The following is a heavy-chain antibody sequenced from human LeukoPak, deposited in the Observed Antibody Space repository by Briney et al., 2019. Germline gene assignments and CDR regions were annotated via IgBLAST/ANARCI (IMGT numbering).Heavy chain of an antibody. D-gene: IGHD3-3*01. Sequence: SETLSLTCTVSGGSIRSSYYYWGWIRQPPGKGLEWIGYIYYSGSTNYNPSLKSRVTISVDTSKNQFSLKLSSVTAADTAVYYCASQQGWSGYYQEAEFYYYGMDVWGQGTTVTVSS. CDR3: ASQQGWSGYYQEAEFYYYGMDV. V-gene: IGHV4-61*05. CDR1: GGSIRSSYYY. CDR2: IYYSGST. J-gene: IGHJ6*02.